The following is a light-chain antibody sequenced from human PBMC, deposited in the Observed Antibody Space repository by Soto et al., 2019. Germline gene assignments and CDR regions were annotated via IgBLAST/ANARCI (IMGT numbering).Light chain of an antibody. CDR2: GSS. CDR1: QSVSSNY. CDR3: QQYDSYSYT. Sequence: EIVLTQSLGTLSLSPGERATLSCRASQSVSSNYLAWYQQKAGQAPRLLIYGSSSRATGIPDRFSGSGSGTDFTLAISRLEPEDFATYYCQQYDSYSYTFGQGTKLEIK. V-gene: IGKV3-20*01. J-gene: IGKJ2*01.